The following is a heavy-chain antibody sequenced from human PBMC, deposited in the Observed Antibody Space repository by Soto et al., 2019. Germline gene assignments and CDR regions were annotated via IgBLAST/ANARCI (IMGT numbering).Heavy chain of an antibody. Sequence: QVQLQESGPGLVKPSETLSLTCTVSGGAISSYYWSWIRPPPGKGLEWIGYIYYSGRTNYNPSLKSRVTISVDTSKNQFSLELSSVTAADTAVYYCARHVYFQHWGQGTLVTVSS. CDR1: GGAISSYY. J-gene: IGHJ1*01. CDR2: IYYSGRT. CDR3: ARHVYFQH. V-gene: IGHV4-59*01.